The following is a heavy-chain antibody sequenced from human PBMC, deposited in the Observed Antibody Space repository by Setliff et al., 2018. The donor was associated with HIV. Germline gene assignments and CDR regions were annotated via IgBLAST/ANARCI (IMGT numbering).Heavy chain of an antibody. CDR3: ARGKTWLRFLDY. CDR1: GGTFSSYA. Sequence: EASVKVSCKASGGTFSSYAISWVRQAPGQGLDWMGGIIPVFGTTNYAQKFQGRVTVTMDTSTSTAYMELRSLKSDDTAVYYCARGKTWLRFLDYWGQGTLVTVSS. D-gene: IGHD5-12*01. V-gene: IGHV1-69*05. J-gene: IGHJ4*02. CDR2: IIPVFGTT.